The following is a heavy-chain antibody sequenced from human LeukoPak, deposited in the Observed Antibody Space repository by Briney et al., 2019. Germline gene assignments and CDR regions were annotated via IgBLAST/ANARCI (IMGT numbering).Heavy chain of an antibody. CDR2: IRYDGSNK. V-gene: IGHV3-30*02. D-gene: IGHD6-6*01. J-gene: IGHJ4*02. Sequence: GGSLRLSCAASGLTFSSYGMHWVRQAPGKGLEWVAFIRYDGSNKYYADSVKGRFTISRDNSKNTLYLQMNSLRAEDTAVYYCAKVDENYSSSTYFDYWGQGTLVTVSS. CDR3: AKVDENYSSSTYFDY. CDR1: GLTFSSYG.